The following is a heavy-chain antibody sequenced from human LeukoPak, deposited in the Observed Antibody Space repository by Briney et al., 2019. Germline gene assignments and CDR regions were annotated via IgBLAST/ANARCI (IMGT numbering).Heavy chain of an antibody. CDR2: IYTSGST. Sequence: PSQTLSLTCTVSGGSISSGSYYWSWIRQPAGKGLEWIGRIYTSGSTNYNPSLKSRVTISVDTSKNQFSLKLSSVTAADTAVYYCARDGSGWLNYFGYWGQGTLVTVSS. V-gene: IGHV4-61*02. D-gene: IGHD6-25*01. J-gene: IGHJ4*02. CDR3: ARDGSGWLNYFGY. CDR1: GGSISSGSYY.